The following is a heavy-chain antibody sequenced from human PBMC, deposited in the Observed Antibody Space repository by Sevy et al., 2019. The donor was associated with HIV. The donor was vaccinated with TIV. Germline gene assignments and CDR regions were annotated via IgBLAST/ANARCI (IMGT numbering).Heavy chain of an antibody. CDR3: AREDGRAVAGTGPFDY. J-gene: IGHJ4*02. CDR1: GFTFSDYY. Sequence: GGSLRLSCTASGFTFSDYYMSWIRQAPGKGLEWVSYISSSGSTIYYADSVKGRFTISRDNAKNSLYLQMNSLRAEDTAVYYCAREDGRAVAGTGPFDYWGQGTLVTVSS. V-gene: IGHV3-11*01. CDR2: ISSSGSTI. D-gene: IGHD6-19*01.